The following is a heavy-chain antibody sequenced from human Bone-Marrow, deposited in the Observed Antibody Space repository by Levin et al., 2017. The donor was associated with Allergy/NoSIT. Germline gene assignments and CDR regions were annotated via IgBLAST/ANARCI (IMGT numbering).Heavy chain of an antibody. J-gene: IGHJ6*02. V-gene: IGHV3-53*01. CDR1: GFTVSSNY. Sequence: GGSLRLSCAASGFTVSSNYMNWVRQAPGKGLEWVSLIYSGGNTYYAESVKGRFTISRDNSKNTLYLQMNSLRAEDTGVYYCARDFPFHYYGSGSSLGMDVWGQGTTVTVSS. CDR3: ARDFPFHYYGSGSSLGMDV. D-gene: IGHD3-10*01. CDR2: IYSGGNT.